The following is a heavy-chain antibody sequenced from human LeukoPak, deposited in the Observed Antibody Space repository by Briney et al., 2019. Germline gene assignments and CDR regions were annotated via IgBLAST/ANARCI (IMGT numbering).Heavy chain of an antibody. CDR3: AREYSSSYYFDY. D-gene: IGHD6-13*01. Sequence: GGSLRLSCAASGFTFSSYSMNWVRQVPGKGLEWVSYISSGSESSTYYADSVKGRFTTSRDNAKNSLYLQMNSLRDEDAAVYYCAREYSSSYYFDYWGQGTLVTVSS. V-gene: IGHV3-48*02. CDR1: GFTFSSYS. J-gene: IGHJ4*02. CDR2: ISSGSESST.